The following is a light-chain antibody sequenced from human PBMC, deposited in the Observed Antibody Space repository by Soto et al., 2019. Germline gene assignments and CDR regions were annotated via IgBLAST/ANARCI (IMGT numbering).Light chain of an antibody. CDR2: DES. CDR1: QNVGNK. J-gene: IGKJ4*01. V-gene: IGKV3-15*01. Sequence: EVVMTQSPVTLSVCPGERATLSCRASQNVGNKLAWYQQKPGQAPRLLISDESVRATGVPARFSGSGSGTEFTLTISSLQSEDFAVYYCQHYLNWPLTFGGGTKVEIK. CDR3: QHYLNWPLT.